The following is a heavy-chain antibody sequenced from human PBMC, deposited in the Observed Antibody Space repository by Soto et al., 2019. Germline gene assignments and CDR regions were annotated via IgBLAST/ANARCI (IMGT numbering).Heavy chain of an antibody. Sequence: QVQLVQSGAEVKKPGSSVKVSCKASGGTFSSYAISWVRQAPGQGLEWMGGIIPIFGTANYAQKFQGRGTITADEPTRTAYMELSSLISEYTAVYYCARDPGECSGGSCDQADDYGMYVWGQGTTVNVS. D-gene: IGHD2-15*01. J-gene: IGHJ6*02. V-gene: IGHV1-69*01. CDR2: IIPIFGTA. CDR3: ARDPGECSGGSCDQADDYGMYV. CDR1: GGTFSSYA.